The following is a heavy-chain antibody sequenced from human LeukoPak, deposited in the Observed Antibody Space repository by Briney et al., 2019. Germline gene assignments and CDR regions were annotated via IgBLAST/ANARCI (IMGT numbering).Heavy chain of an antibody. Sequence: GGSLRLSCAASGFTFSSYRMNWVRHAPGKGLEWVTSISRNSSHILYADSEKGRFTNARDNAKNSLYLQMNSLRAEDTAVYYCARGPAANHNGFDPWGQGTLVTVSS. V-gene: IGHV3-21*01. CDR3: ARGPAANHNGFDP. CDR1: GFTFSSYR. D-gene: IGHD2-2*01. CDR2: ISRNSSHI. J-gene: IGHJ5*02.